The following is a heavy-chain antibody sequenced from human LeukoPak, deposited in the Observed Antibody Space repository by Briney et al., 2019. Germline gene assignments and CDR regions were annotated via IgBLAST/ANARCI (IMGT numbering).Heavy chain of an antibody. CDR2: ISYDGSNK. CDR3: ARDYYIGGFDY. D-gene: IGHD3-10*01. CDR1: GFTFSSCA. Sequence: GGSLRLSCAASGFTFSSCAMHWVRQAPGKGLEWVAVISYDGSNKYYADSVKGRFTISRDNSKNTLYLQMNSLRAEDTAVYYCARDYYIGGFDYWGQGTLVTVSS. V-gene: IGHV3-30*04. J-gene: IGHJ4*02.